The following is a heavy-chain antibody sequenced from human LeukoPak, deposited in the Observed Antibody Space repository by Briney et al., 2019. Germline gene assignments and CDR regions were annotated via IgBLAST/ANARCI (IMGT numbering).Heavy chain of an antibody. CDR2: INHSGST. CDR1: GGSFSGYY. CDR3: AGLRGYSGYDYFDY. V-gene: IGHV4-34*01. J-gene: IGHJ4*02. Sequence: SETLSLTCAVYGGSFSGYYWSWIRQPPGKGLEWIGEINHSGSTYYNPSLKSRVTISVDRSKNQFSLKLSSVTAADTAVYYCAGLRGYSGYDYFDYWGQGTLVTVSS. D-gene: IGHD5-12*01.